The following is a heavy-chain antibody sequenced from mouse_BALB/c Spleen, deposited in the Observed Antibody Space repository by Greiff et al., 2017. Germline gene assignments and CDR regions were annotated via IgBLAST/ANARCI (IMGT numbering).Heavy chain of an antibody. CDR1: GYSITSGYY. V-gene: IGHV3-6*02. CDR3: AREMGYDSGFAY. CDR2: ISYDGSN. Sequence: EVKLLESGPGLVKPSQSLSLTCSVTGYSITSGYYWNWIRQFPGNKLEWMGYISYDGSNNYNPSLKNRISITRDTSKNQFFLKLNSVTTEDTATYYCAREMGYDSGFAYWGQGTLVTVSA. J-gene: IGHJ3*01. D-gene: IGHD2-4*01.